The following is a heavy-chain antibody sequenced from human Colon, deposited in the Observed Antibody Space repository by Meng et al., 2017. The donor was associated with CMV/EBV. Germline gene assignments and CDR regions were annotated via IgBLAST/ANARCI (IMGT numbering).Heavy chain of an antibody. D-gene: IGHD2-8*01. J-gene: IGHJ4*02. V-gene: IGHV3-23*01. CDR3: ARRHGRYFDY. Sequence: GESLKISCAVSGFTFSNYEMSWVHQAPGKGLDWVSSISGDSVDTYFGDSVRGRFAISRDASKNTVYLQMHSLRAEDTAVYFCARRHGRYFDYWGQGTVVTVSS. CDR1: GFTFSNYE. CDR2: ISGDSVDT.